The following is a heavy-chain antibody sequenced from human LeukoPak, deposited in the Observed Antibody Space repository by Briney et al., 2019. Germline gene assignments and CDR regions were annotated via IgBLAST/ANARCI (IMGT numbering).Heavy chain of an antibody. D-gene: IGHD4-17*01. CDR1: GFTFDDYG. CDR3: ARPSIDYGDYEFDY. Sequence: GGSLRLSCAASGFTFDDYGMSWVRQAPGKGLEWVSGINWNGGSTGYADSVKGRFTISRDNAKNSLYLQMNSLRAEDTALYYCARPSIDYGDYEFDYWGQGTLVTVSS. CDR2: INWNGGST. J-gene: IGHJ4*02. V-gene: IGHV3-20*04.